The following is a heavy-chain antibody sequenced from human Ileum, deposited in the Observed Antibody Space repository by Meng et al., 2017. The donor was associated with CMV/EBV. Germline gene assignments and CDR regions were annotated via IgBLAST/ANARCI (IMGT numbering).Heavy chain of an antibody. CDR1: RGSVTSGDSY. V-gene: IGHV4-61*08. Sequence: GSLRLSCSVSRGSVTSGDSYWTWVRQYPGKGLEWIGNIYYSGSTNYNPSLKSRVTISTDTSKNQFSLKLSSVTAADTAVYYYARDGTSGADAMDVWGQGTTVTVSS. D-gene: IGHD3-10*01. CDR2: IYYSGST. CDR3: ARDGTSGADAMDV. J-gene: IGHJ6*02.